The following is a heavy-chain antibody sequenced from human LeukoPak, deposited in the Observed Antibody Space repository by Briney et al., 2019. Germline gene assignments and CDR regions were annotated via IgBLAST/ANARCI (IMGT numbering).Heavy chain of an antibody. Sequence: GGSLRLSCAPSGFPFGDYSMNWVRQAPGKALEWVSSISSSSRYISCAHSVKGRFTISRDNAKNSLYLQVNSLRAEDTAVYYCARLGVGGSYSGIYYFNYWGQGTLVTVSS. CDR1: GFPFGDYS. CDR2: ISSSSRYI. D-gene: IGHD1-26*01. CDR3: ARLGVGGSYSGIYYFNY. J-gene: IGHJ4*02. V-gene: IGHV3-21*01.